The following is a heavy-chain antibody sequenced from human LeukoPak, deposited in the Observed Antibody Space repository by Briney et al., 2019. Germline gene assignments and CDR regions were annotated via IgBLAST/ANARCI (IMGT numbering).Heavy chain of an antibody. CDR2: IYYSGST. J-gene: IGHJ5*02. Sequence: SETLSLTCTVSGGPISSYYWSWIRQPPGKGLEWIGYIYYSGSTNYNPSLKSRVTISVDTSKNQFSLKLSSVTAADTAVYYCARGSRNWFDPWGQGTLVTVSS. D-gene: IGHD2-2*01. CDR1: GGPISSYY. CDR3: ARGSRNWFDP. V-gene: IGHV4-59*01.